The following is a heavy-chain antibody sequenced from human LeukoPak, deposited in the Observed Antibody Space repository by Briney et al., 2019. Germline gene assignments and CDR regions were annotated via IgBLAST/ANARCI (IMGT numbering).Heavy chain of an antibody. CDR3: ARPYSGYDERGHYFDY. CDR1: GFTFSDYY. V-gene: IGHV3-11*04. J-gene: IGHJ4*02. CDR2: ISSGGHTI. D-gene: IGHD5-12*01. Sequence: GGTLRLSCAASGFTFSDYYMSWIRQAPGKGLEWVSYISSGGHTIYYADSVKGRFTISRDNAKNSLYLQMNSLRAEDTAVYYCARPYSGYDERGHYFDYWGQGTLVTVSS.